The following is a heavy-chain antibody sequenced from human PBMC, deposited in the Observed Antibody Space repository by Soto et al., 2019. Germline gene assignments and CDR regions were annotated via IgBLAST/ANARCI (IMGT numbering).Heavy chain of an antibody. V-gene: IGHV1-46*01. Sequence: QVQLVQSGAEVKKPGASVKVSCKASGDTFTDYYIHWVRQAPGQGLEWMGTVNPSGGHTTYAQHFLSGLTMTRDTSTSTLDMELTSLTSEDTAVYYCAGGGHVVVVTAALDFWGQGTLVTVSS. CDR3: AGGGHVVVVTAALDF. D-gene: IGHD2-21*02. J-gene: IGHJ4*02. CDR2: VNPSGGHT. CDR1: GDTFTDYY.